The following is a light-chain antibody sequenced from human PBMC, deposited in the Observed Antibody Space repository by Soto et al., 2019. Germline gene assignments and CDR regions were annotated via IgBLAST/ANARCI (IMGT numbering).Light chain of an antibody. Sequence: DIQMTQSPSSLSASVGDRVTITCRASQSIGGYLNWYQQKPGKAPKFLIYATSSLQNGVPSRFSGSGSGTDFTLIISSLHPEDFATYYCQQGFGNLTFGGGTKVEIQ. V-gene: IGKV1-39*01. CDR3: QQGFGNLT. CDR1: QSIGGY. CDR2: ATS. J-gene: IGKJ4*01.